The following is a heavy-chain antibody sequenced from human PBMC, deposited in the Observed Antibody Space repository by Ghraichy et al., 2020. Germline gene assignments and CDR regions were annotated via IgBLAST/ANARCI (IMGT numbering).Heavy chain of an antibody. V-gene: IGHV3-23*01. CDR2: ISGSGGST. CDR1: GFTFSSYA. D-gene: IGHD3-3*01. CDR3: AKDRPYYDFWSGFFDY. J-gene: IGHJ4*02. Sequence: GGSLRLSCAASGFTFSSYAMSWVRQAPGKGLEWVSAISGSGGSTYYADSVKGRFTVSRDNSKNTLYLQMNSLRAEDTAVYYCAKDRPYYDFWSGFFDYWGQGNLVTVSS.